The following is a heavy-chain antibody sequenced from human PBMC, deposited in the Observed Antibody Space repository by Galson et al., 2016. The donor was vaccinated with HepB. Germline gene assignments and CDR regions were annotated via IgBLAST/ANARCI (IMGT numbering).Heavy chain of an antibody. J-gene: IGHJ4*02. CDR1: GFSLSSSGVG. Sequence: PALVQPTQTLTLPCPFSGFSLSSSGVGVGWIRQSPGKALEWLALIYWDGDKRYSPSLKSRLTITKNTSKNQVVLTLTNMDPVDKATDYCARRRTSADYGAGKDHYFDYWGQGALVTVSS. CDR3: ARRRTSADYGAGKDHYFDY. D-gene: IGHD3-10*01. V-gene: IGHV2-5*02. CDR2: IYWDGDK.